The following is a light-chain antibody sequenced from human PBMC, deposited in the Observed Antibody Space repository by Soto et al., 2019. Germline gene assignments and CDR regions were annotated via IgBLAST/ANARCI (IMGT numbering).Light chain of an antibody. CDR1: QSVSSNY. CDR3: QQYGSTWT. V-gene: IGKV3-20*01. Sequence: EIVSTQSPGTLSLSPGERATLSCRASQSVSSNYLAWYQQKPGQAPRLLIYGASSRAPGIPDRFSGSGSGTDFTLTIDRLEPEDFAVCYCQQYGSTWTFGQGTKVDIK. CDR2: GAS. J-gene: IGKJ1*01.